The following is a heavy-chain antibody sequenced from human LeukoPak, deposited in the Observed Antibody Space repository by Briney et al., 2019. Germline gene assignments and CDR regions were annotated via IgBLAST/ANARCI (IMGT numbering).Heavy chain of an antibody. D-gene: IGHD3-10*01. CDR1: GFTFSSYN. J-gene: IGHJ4*02. CDR2: ITSGSSYI. V-gene: IGHV3-21*01. CDR3: ARDLSLYGSGSY. Sequence: GGSLRLSCAASGFTFSSYNMNWVRQAPGKGLEWVSSITSGSSYIYYADSVKGRFTISRDNAKNSLFLQMNSLRAEDTAVYYCARDLSLYGSGSYWGQGTLVTVSS.